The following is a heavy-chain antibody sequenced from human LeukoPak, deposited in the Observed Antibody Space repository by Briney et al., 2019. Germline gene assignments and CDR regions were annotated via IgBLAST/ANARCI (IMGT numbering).Heavy chain of an antibody. J-gene: IGHJ3*02. CDR3: ARDSPTRVEGGTELYYSDAFDI. D-gene: IGHD2-21*01. CDR1: GYTFTSYY. V-gene: IGHV1-2*06. CDR2: INPNSGGT. Sequence: ASVKVSCKASGYTFTSYYMHWVRQAPGQGLEWMGRINPNSGGTNYAQKFQGRVTMTRDTSISTAYMELSRLRSDDTAVYYCARDSPTRVEGGTELYYSDAFDIWGQGTVVTVSS.